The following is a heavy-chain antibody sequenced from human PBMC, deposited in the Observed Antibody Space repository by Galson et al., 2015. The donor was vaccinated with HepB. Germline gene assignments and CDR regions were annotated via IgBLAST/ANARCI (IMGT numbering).Heavy chain of an antibody. CDR1: GGTFSSYA. J-gene: IGHJ6*03. CDR2: IIPIFGTA. V-gene: IGHV1-69*13. Sequence: SVKVSCKASGGTFSSYAISWVRQAPGQGLEWMGGIIPIFGTANYAQKFQGRVTITADESTSTAYMELSSLRSEDTAVYYCARAKGELLRSRYYYYYMDVWGKGTTVTVSS. D-gene: IGHD1-26*01. CDR3: ARAKGELLRSRYYYYYMDV.